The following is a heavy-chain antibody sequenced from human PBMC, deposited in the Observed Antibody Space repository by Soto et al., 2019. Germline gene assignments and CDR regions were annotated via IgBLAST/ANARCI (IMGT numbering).Heavy chain of an antibody. J-gene: IGHJ4*02. CDR2: ISAYNGNT. Sequence: ASVKVSCKASGYTFTSYGISWVRQAPGQGLEWMGWISAYNGNTNYAQKLQGRVTMTTDTSTSTAYMELRSLRSDDTAVYYCARKSGSETIFGVVMSFDYWGQGTLVTVSS. CDR1: GYTFTSYG. V-gene: IGHV1-18*01. D-gene: IGHD3-3*01. CDR3: ARKSGSETIFGVVMSFDY.